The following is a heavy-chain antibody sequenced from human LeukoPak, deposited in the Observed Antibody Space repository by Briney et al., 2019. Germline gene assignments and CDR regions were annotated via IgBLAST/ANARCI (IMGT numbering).Heavy chain of an antibody. V-gene: IGHV3-21*01. Sequence: GGSLRLSCAASGFTFSSYSMNWVRQAPGKGLEWVSSISSSSSYIYYADSVKGRFTISRDNAKNSLYLQMNSLRAEDTAVYYCARVDHEGPYGSFDYWGQGTLVTVSS. J-gene: IGHJ4*02. CDR1: GFTFSSYS. CDR3: ARVDHEGPYGSFDY. D-gene: IGHD3-10*01. CDR2: ISSSSSYI.